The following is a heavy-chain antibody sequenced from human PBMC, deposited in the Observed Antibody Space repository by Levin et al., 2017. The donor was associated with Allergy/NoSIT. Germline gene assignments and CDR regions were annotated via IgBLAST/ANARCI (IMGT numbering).Heavy chain of an antibody. CDR3: ARGGRAAPSQYYKGMEV. V-gene: IGHV1-69*13. CDR2: FTPIFGTP. J-gene: IGHJ6*04. CDR1: GGTFSTYA. D-gene: IGHD6-13*01. Sequence: VASVKVSCKASGGTFSTYAISWVRQAPGQGLAWMGEFTPIFGTPNHAQSFQGRITISADESTSTAYMELRNLTSDDTAVYYCARGGRAAPSQYYKGMEVWGEGTTVIVSS.